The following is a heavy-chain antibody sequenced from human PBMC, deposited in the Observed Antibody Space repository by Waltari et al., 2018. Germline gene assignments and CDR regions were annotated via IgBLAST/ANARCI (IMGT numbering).Heavy chain of an antibody. D-gene: IGHD3-3*01. CDR1: GFTFSHSS. CDR3: ARESAYYDFWSGPLDY. Sequence: EVQLVESGGGLVPPGGSLRLSCAASGFTFSHSSMTWVSQPPGKGVEWVSYISSRSSTIYYADSVKGRFTISRDNAKNSLYLQMNSLRAEDTAVYYCARESAYYDFWSGPLDYWGQGTLVTVSS. J-gene: IGHJ4*02. CDR2: ISSRSSTI. V-gene: IGHV3-48*04.